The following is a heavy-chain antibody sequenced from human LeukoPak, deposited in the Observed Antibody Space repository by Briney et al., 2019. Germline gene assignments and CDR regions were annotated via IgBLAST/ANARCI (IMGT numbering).Heavy chain of an antibody. CDR1: GFTVSSNY. CDR2: ISYDGSNK. V-gene: IGHV3-30*03. D-gene: IGHD5-18*01. J-gene: IGHJ4*02. CDR3: AREDGYSYGFTNY. Sequence: GGSLRLSCAASGFTVSSNYMSWVRQAPGKGLEWVAVISYDGSNKYYADSVKGRFTISRDNSKNTLYLQMNSLRAEDTAVYYCAREDGYSYGFTNYWGQGTLVTVSS.